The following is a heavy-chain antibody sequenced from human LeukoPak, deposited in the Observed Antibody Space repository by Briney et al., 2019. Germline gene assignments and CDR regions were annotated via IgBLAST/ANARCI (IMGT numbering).Heavy chain of an antibody. CDR3: AKGYYRVRGVIILNWFDP. D-gene: IGHD3-10*01. V-gene: IGHV3-23*01. CDR2: ISGSGGST. J-gene: IGHJ5*02. Sequence: GGSLRLSCAASGFTFSSYAMSWVRQAPGKGLEWVSAISGSGGSTYYADSVKGRFTISRDNSKNTLYLQMNSLRAEDTAVYYCAKGYYRVRGVIILNWFDPWGQGTLVTVSS. CDR1: GFTFSSYA.